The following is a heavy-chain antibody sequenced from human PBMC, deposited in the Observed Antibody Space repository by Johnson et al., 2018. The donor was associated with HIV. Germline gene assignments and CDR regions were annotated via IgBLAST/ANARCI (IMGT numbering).Heavy chain of an antibody. CDR1: GFTFSSYG. CDR3: TTDRASCGVDCYSSDACDI. Sequence: VQLVESRGGVVQPGRSLRLSCAASGFTFSSYGMHWVRQAPGKGLEWVAVIWFDGSNKYYADSVKGRFTISRDNAKNSLYLQMTSLRAEDTAVYYCTTDRASCGVDCYSSDACDIWGQGTIVTVSS. D-gene: IGHD2-21*01. J-gene: IGHJ3*02. V-gene: IGHV3-33*03. CDR2: IWFDGSNK.